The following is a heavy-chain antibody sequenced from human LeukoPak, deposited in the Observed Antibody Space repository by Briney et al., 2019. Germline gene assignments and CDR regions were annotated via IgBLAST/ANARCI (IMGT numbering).Heavy chain of an antibody. CDR3: AGAPDLGYSSSWYYSGDYFDY. V-gene: IGHV4-34*01. CDR2: INHSGRT. J-gene: IGHJ4*02. CDR1: CGSFSGFY. D-gene: IGHD6-13*01. Sequence: PSETLSLPRAVYCGSFSGFYWGLVRPPPGKGLEWGGEINHSGRTNYNPSLKSRVTISVDTSKNQFSLKLSSVTAADTAVYYCAGAPDLGYSSSWYYSGDYFDYWGQGTLVTVSS.